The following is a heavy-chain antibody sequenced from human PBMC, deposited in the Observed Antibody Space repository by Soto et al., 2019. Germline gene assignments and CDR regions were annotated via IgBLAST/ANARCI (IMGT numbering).Heavy chain of an antibody. D-gene: IGHD2-15*01. Sequence: EVQLLESGGGLVQPGGSLRLSCAASGFTFSTYAMKWVRQAPGKGPEWVSRIGDSEGETKHYADSVKGRFTIPRANAKNTLYLQMNSLRVEDTAIYYCAKGYCGVGRCSDLDNCFDAWGQGTRVTVSS. CDR1: GFTFSTYA. J-gene: IGHJ5*02. CDR3: AKGYCGVGRCSDLDNCFDA. V-gene: IGHV3-23*01. CDR2: IGDSEGETK.